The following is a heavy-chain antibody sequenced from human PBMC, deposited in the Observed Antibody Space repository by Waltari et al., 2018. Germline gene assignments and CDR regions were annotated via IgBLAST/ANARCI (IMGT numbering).Heavy chain of an antibody. Sequence: QVQLVESGGGVVQPGGSRRLSGEACGLPFGSYQMHWVRQAPGKGLEWVAFISYDGSNKYYADSVKGRFTISRDNSKNTLYLQMNSLRAEDTAVYYCARNRERDMWLGYNWFDPWGQGTLVTVSS. CDR3: ARNRERDMWLGYNWFDP. CDR1: GLPFGSYQ. CDR2: ISYDGSNK. J-gene: IGHJ5*02. V-gene: IGHV3-30-3*01. D-gene: IGHD5-12*01.